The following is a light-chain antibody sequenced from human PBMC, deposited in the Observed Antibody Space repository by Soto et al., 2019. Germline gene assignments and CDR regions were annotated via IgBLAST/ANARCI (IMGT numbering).Light chain of an antibody. CDR1: SSNIGAGYD. J-gene: IGLJ1*01. V-gene: IGLV1-40*01. Sequence: QSVLTQPPSVSGAPGQRVTISCTGSSSNIGAGYDVHWYQQLPGTAPKLLIYGNINRPSGVPDRFSGSKSGTSASLAITGLQAEDEADYYCPSSDSSLSGYVFGTGTQLTVL. CDR3: PSSDSSLSGYV. CDR2: GNI.